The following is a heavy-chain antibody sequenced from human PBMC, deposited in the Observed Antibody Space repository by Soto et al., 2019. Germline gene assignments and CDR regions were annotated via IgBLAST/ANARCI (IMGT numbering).Heavy chain of an antibody. V-gene: IGHV3-30*18. CDR3: AKTVAGELDY. J-gene: IGHJ4*02. CDR2: ISYDGSNK. CDR1: GFTFSSYG. Sequence: GGSLRLSCAASGFTFSSYGMHWVRQAPGKGLEWVAVISYDGSNKYYADSVKGRYTISRDNSKNTLYLQMNSLRAEDTAVYYCAKTVAGELDYWGQGTLVTVSS. D-gene: IGHD6-19*01.